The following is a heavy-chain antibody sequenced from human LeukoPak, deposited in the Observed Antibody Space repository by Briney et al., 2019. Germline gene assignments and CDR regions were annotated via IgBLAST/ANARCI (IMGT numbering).Heavy chain of an antibody. J-gene: IGHJ4*02. CDR2: IIPIFGTA. D-gene: IGHD2-2*02. CDR1: GGTFSSYA. Sequence: ASVKVSCKASGGTFSSYAISWVRQAPGQGLEWMGGIIPIFGTANYAQKFQGRVTITADESTSTAYMELSSLRSEDTAVYYCARGGNVAVPAAIFDYWGQGNLVTVSS. CDR3: ARGGNVAVPAAIFDY. V-gene: IGHV1-69*13.